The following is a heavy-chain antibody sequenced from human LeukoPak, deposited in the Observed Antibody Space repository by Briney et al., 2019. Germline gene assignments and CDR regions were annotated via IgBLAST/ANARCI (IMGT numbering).Heavy chain of an antibody. D-gene: IGHD3-3*01. CDR2: INHSGST. CDR3: ARGPYYDFWSGYFAAFDI. CDR1: GGSFSGYY. Sequence: SETLSLTCAVYGGSFSGYYWSWIRQPPGKGLEWIGEINHSGSTNCNPSLKSRVTISVDTSKNQFSLKLSSVTAADTAVYYCARGPYYDFWSGYFAAFDIWGQGTMVTVSS. J-gene: IGHJ3*02. V-gene: IGHV4-34*01.